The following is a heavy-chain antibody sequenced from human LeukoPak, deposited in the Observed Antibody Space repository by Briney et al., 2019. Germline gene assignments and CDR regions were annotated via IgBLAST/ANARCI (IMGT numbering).Heavy chain of an antibody. CDR1: GGSISSSSYY. V-gene: IGHV4-39*01. Sequence: PSETLSPTCTVSGGSISSSSYYWGWIRQPPGKGLEWIGSIYYSGSTYYNPSLKSRVTISVDTSKNQFSLKLSSVTAADTAVYYCARQSIAVAGWGNWGQGTLVTVPS. CDR3: ARQSIAVAGWGN. J-gene: IGHJ4*02. D-gene: IGHD6-19*01. CDR2: IYYSGST.